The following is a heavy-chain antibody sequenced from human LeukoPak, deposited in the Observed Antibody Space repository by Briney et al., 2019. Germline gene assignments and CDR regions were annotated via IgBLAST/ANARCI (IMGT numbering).Heavy chain of an antibody. CDR2: TYYRSKWYN. V-gene: IGHV6-1*01. CDR3: TRTGMFADS. CDR1: GDSVSSNSAA. J-gene: IGHJ4*02. Sequence: SHTLSLTCAISGDSVSSNSAAWNWIRQSPARGLEWLGRTYYRSKWYNDYAVSVKSRITINPDTSRNQFSLQLESVTPDDTAMYYCTRTGMFADSWGQGTLVTVSS. D-gene: IGHD3-10*02.